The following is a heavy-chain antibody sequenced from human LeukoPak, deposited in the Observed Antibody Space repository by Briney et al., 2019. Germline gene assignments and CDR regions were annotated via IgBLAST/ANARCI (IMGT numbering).Heavy chain of an antibody. Sequence: SQTLSLTCTVSGGSISSGSYYWSWIRQPAGKGLEWIGRIYTSGSTNYNPSLKSRVTISVDTSKNQFSLKLSSVTAADTAVYYGARERWVDAFDFWGQGTVVTVSS. V-gene: IGHV4-61*02. CDR2: IYTSGST. D-gene: IGHD5-24*01. J-gene: IGHJ3*01. CDR3: ARERWVDAFDF. CDR1: GGSISSGSYY.